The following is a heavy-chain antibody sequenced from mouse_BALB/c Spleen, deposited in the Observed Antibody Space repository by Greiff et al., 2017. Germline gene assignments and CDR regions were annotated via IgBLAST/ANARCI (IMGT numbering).Heavy chain of an antibody. CDR1: GYTFTSYT. V-gene: IGHV1-4*01. CDR2: INPSSGYT. J-gene: IGHJ4*01. CDR3: ARGGRYGGAMDY. Sequence: QVQLQQSGAELARPGASVKMSCKASGYTFTSYTMHWVKQRPGQGLEWIGYINPSSGYTNYNQKFKDKATLTADKSSSTAYMQLSSLTSEDSAVYYCARGGRYGGAMDYWGQGTSVTVSS. D-gene: IGHD2-14*01.